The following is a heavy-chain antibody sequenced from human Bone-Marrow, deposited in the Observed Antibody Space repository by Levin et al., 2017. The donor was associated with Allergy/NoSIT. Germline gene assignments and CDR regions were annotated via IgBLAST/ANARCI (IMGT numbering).Heavy chain of an antibody. CDR3: ARDSCTGGTCYSFSS. D-gene: IGHD2-15*01. CDR2: IYYSGTT. CDR1: DSSVSSGTYY. V-gene: IGHV4-61*01. J-gene: IGHJ5*02. Sequence: HSQTLSLTCTVSDSSVSSGTYYWNWIRQVPGRGLEWIGYIYYSGTTNYNPSLESRVTISLDTSKNQFSLKLTSVTAADTAVYYCARDSCTGGTCYSFSSWGQGTLVTVSS.